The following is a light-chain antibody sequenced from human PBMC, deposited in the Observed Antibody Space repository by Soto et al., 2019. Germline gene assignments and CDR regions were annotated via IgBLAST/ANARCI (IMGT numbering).Light chain of an antibody. CDR3: QQYNSYS. CDR2: GAS. Sequence: DIQMTQSPSSLSASLGDIVTIICRASQGIGNDLGWYQQKPGKAPKRLIYGASSLQSGVPSRFSGSGSGTEFTLTISSLQPDDFATYYCQQYNSYSFGQGTKVDIK. J-gene: IGKJ1*01. V-gene: IGKV1-17*01. CDR1: QGIGND.